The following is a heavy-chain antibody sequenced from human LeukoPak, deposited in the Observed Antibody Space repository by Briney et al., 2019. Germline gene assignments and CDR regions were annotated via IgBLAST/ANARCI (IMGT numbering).Heavy chain of an antibody. J-gene: IGHJ2*01. CDR2: IYYSGST. V-gene: IGHV4-59*08. Sequence: SETLSLTCTVSGGSISSYYWSWIRQPPGKGLEWIGYIYYSGSTNYNPSLKSRVTISVDTSKNQFSLKLSSVTAADTAVYYCARWYSSSWYWYFDLWGRGTLVTVPS. CDR1: GGSISSYY. CDR3: ARWYSSSWYWYFDL. D-gene: IGHD6-13*01.